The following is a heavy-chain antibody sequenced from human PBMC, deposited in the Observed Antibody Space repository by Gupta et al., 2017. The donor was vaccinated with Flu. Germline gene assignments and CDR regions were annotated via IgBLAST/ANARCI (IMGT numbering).Heavy chain of an antibody. Sequence: EVQLVESGGGLVQPGGSLRLSCAVSGFTFSSAWMHWVRQPPEQGLVWVSRINTDGSSTRYADSVNGRFTVSRDNAKNTLYLQMNSLRVEDTAVYYCARARRAVPGFGDLDFWGQGALVTVSS. V-gene: IGHV3-74*01. J-gene: IGHJ4*02. CDR3: ARARRAVPGFGDLDF. CDR1: GFTFSSAW. D-gene: IGHD6-19*01. CDR2: INTDGSST.